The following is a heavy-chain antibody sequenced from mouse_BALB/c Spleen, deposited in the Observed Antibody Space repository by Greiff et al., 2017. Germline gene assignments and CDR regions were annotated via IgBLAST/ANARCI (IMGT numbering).Heavy chain of an antibody. D-gene: IGHD2-10*01. V-gene: IGHV1-9*01. Sequence: VQLQQSGAELMKPGASVKISCKATGYTFSSYWIEWVKQRPGHGLEWIGEILPGSGSTNYNEKFKGKATFTADTSSNTAYMQLSSLTSEDSAVYYCARRRPLLSYAMDYWGQGTSVTVSS. CDR3: ARRRPLLSYAMDY. CDR1: GYTFSSYW. J-gene: IGHJ4*01. CDR2: ILPGSGST.